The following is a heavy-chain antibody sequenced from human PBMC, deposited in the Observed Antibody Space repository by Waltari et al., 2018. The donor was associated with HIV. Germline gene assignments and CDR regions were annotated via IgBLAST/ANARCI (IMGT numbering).Heavy chain of an antibody. D-gene: IGHD5-12*01. CDR1: GGYFSGYY. CDR3: ARGEEGYSGYDLSWFDT. Sequence: QVQLQQWGAGLLKPSETLSLTCAVYGGYFSGYYWSWIRQHPGKGLEWIGEINHSGRTNYNPSLKSRVTISADTSKNQFSLKVNSVTAADTAVYYCARGEEGYSGYDLSWFDTWGQGTLVTVSS. V-gene: IGHV4-34*01. CDR2: INHSGRT. J-gene: IGHJ5*02.